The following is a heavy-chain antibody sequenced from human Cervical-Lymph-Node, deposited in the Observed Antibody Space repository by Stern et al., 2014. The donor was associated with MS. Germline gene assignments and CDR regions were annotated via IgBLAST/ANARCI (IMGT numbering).Heavy chain of an antibody. V-gene: IGHV1-2*02. J-gene: IGHJ3*02. CDR3: ARMAYSNIYYAGLDI. CDR1: GYIFTAYY. D-gene: IGHD6-13*01. Sequence: VQLVESGAEVKKPGASVKVSCTAAGYIFTAYYIHWLRQAPGKGLVWVGWIDPDRVGTNYAQKVRGSVTMARDTSISPAYMELTSPASDDTAVYYCARMAYSNIYYAGLDIWGQGTMVTVSS. CDR2: IDPDRVGT.